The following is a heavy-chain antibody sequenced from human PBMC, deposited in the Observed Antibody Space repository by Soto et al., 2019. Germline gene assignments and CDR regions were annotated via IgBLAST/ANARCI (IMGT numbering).Heavy chain of an antibody. V-gene: IGHV3-23*01. CDR1: GFTFSSYA. D-gene: IGHD3-10*01. CDR2: ISGSGGSI. J-gene: IGHJ6*02. Sequence: EVQLLESGGGLVQPGGSLRLSCAASGFTFSSYAMSWVRQAPGKGLEWVSAISGSGGSIYYADSVKGRFTISRDNSKNTLYLQMNSLRAEDTAVYYCAKDQYYGSGSYYLPRNYYYGMDVWGQGTTVTVSS. CDR3: AKDQYYGSGSYYLPRNYYYGMDV.